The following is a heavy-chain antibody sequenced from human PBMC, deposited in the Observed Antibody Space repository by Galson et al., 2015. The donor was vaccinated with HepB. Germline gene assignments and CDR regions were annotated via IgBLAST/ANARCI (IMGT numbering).Heavy chain of an antibody. V-gene: IGHV3-48*02. J-gene: IGHJ3*02. CDR1: GFTFSSYS. CDR2: ISSGSGTI. Sequence: SLRLSCAASGFTFSSYSMSWVRQAPGKGLEWVPYISSGSGTIYYADSVKGRFTISRDNVKNSLYLQVDSLRDEDTAVYYCARSRSSGRGASDIWGQGTMVTVSS. D-gene: IGHD6-19*01. CDR3: ARSRSSGRGASDI.